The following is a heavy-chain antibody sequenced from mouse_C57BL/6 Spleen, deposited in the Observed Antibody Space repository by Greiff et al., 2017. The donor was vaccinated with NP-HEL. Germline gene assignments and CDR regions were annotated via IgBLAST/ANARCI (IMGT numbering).Heavy chain of an antibody. Sequence: EVQLVESGGGLVKPGGSLKLSCAASGFTFSDYGMHWVRQAPEKGLEWVAYISSGSSTIYYADTVKGRFTISRDNAKSTLFLQMSSLRSEDTAMYYCARGGGYDSAMDYWGQGTSVTVSS. J-gene: IGHJ4*01. CDR1: GFTFSDYG. CDR2: ISSGSSTI. CDR3: ARGGGYDSAMDY. V-gene: IGHV5-17*01. D-gene: IGHD2-2*01.